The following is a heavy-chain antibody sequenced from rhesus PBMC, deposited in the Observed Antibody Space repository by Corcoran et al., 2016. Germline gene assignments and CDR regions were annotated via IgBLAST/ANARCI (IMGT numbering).Heavy chain of an antibody. CDR1: GVSISSTHW. J-gene: IGHJ3*01. Sequence: QVQLQESGPGLVKPSETLSLTCAVSGVSISSTHWWTWIRQSPGKGLEWIGYIRGSSGNPFYNPSLRSLVTISTDTSKHKFSLQLNSVTAADAALAFCARKAYGSGYYVAFDFWGQGLTVTVSS. CDR2: IRGSSGNP. CDR3: ARKAYGSGYYVAFDF. V-gene: IGHV4-65*01. D-gene: IGHD3-28*01.